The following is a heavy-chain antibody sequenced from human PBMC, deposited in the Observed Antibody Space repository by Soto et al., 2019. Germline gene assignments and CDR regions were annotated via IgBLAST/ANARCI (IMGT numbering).Heavy chain of an antibody. CDR1: GFSLSTSGMC. D-gene: IGHD6-13*01. J-gene: IGHJ3*02. CDR2: IDWDDDK. Sequence: SGPTLVNPTQTLTLTCTFSGFSLSTSGMCVSWIRQPPGKALEWLALIDWDDDKYYSTSLKTRLTISKDTSKNQVVLTMTNMDPVDTATYYCARGLSSSRYDAFAIWGQGTLVTVSS. CDR3: ARGLSSSRYDAFAI. V-gene: IGHV2-70*01.